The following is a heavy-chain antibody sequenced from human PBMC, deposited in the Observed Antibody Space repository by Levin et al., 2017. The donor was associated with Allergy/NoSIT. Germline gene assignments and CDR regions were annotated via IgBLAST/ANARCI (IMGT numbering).Heavy chain of an antibody. CDR2: IYSGGST. Sequence: QPGGSLRLSCAASGFTVTSNYMSWVRQAPGKGLEWVSGIYSGGSTHYAASVKGRFTISRDFSKNTLFLQMNSLRVEDTAVYYCTRDMEWPTNHWGQGTLVTVSA. V-gene: IGHV3-66*01. D-gene: IGHD1-1*01. CDR1: GFTVTSNY. CDR3: TRDMEWPTNH. J-gene: IGHJ5*02.